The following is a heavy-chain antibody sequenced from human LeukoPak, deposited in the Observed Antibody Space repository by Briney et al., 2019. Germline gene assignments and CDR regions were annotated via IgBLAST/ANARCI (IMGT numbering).Heavy chain of an antibody. D-gene: IGHD3-3*01. J-gene: IGHJ4*02. CDR1: GFTFSNYA. V-gene: IGHV3-23*01. CDR2: SSAYNDIT. CDR3: AGGRSDYTPFDY. Sequence: PGGSLRLSCAASGFTFSNYAMSWVRQAPGKGLEWVSFSSAYNDITYYADSVKGRLTISRDNSKSTLYLQMTSLRAEDTALYYCAGGRSDYTPFDYWGQGTLVTVSS.